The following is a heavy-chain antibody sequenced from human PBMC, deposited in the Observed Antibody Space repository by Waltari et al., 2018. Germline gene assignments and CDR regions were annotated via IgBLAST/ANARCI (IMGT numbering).Heavy chain of an antibody. CDR1: GFTFSSYA. CDR3: AKDPDPYSGSYYDY. D-gene: IGHD1-26*01. Sequence: EVQLLESGGGLVQPGGSLRLSCAASGFTFSSYAMSWVRQAPGKGLEWVSSITGSGGSTYYADSVKGRFTISRDNSKNTLYLQMNSLRAEDTAVYYCAKDPDPYSGSYYDYWGQGTLVTVSS. CDR2: ITGSGGST. J-gene: IGHJ4*02. V-gene: IGHV3-23*01.